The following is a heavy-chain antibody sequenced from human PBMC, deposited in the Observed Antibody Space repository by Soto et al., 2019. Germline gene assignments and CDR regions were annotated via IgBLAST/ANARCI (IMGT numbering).Heavy chain of an antibody. CDR2: IIPILGIA. Sequence: SVEVSCKASGGTFSSYTISWVRQAPGQGLEWMGRIIPILGIANYAQKFQGRVTITADKSTSTAYMELSSLRSEDTAVYYCARDSRSSNNPGLHDIWGQGTMVTVSS. CDR1: GGTFSSYT. V-gene: IGHV1-69*04. J-gene: IGHJ3*02. D-gene: IGHD1-1*01. CDR3: ARDSRSSNNPGLHDI.